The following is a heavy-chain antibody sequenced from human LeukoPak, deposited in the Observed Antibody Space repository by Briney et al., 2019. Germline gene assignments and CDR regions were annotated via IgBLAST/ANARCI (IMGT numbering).Heavy chain of an antibody. CDR1: AFTFSSYS. D-gene: IGHD5-12*01. CDR2: ISSSSSYI. V-gene: IGHV3-21*01. J-gene: IGHJ4*02. CDR3: AIDSGYDSVDY. Sequence: GGSLRLSCAASAFTFSSYSMNWVRQAPGKGLEWVSSISSSSSYIYYADSVKGRFTISRDNAKNSLYLQMNSLRAEDTAVYYCAIDSGYDSVDYWGQGTLVTVSS.